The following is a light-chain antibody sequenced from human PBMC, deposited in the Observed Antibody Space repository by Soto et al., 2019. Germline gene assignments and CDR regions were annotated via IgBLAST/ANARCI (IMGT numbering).Light chain of an antibody. CDR1: SSNIGSNY. CDR3: AAWDDSLSAVV. CDR2: RNN. J-gene: IGLJ2*01. Sequence: QSMLTQPPSASGTPGQRGTISCSGSSSNIGSNYVYWYQQLPGTAPKLLIYRNNQRPSGVPDRFSGSKSGTSASLAISGLRSEDEADYYCAAWDDSLSAVVFGGGTKVTVL. V-gene: IGLV1-47*01.